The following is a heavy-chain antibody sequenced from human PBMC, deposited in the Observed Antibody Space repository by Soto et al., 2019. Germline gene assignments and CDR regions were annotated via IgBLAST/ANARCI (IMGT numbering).Heavy chain of an antibody. V-gene: IGHV5-51*01. CDR2: IYPGDSDT. CDR1: GYSFTSYW. D-gene: IGHD3-22*01. CDR3: ARDMGEKIVVVTTYYYYGMDV. Sequence: GESLKISCKGSGYSFTSYWIGWVRQMPGKGLEWMGIIYPGDSDTRYSPSFQGQVTISADKSISTAYLQWSSLRAEDTAVYYCARDMGEKIVVVTTYYYYGMDVWGQGTTVTVSS. J-gene: IGHJ6*02.